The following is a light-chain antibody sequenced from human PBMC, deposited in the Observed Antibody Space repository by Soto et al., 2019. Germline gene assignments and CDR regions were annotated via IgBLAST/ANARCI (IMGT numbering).Light chain of an antibody. CDR3: QQRNNWPPSIT. J-gene: IGKJ5*01. CDR2: DAS. Sequence: EIVLTQSPAPLSLSPGERAPLSCRASQSVGGHLAWYQQKPGQSPRLLIYDASDRATGIPARFSGSGSETDFTLTISSLEPDDFAVYYCQQRNNWPPSITFGQGTRLEIK. CDR1: QSVGGH. V-gene: IGKV3-11*01.